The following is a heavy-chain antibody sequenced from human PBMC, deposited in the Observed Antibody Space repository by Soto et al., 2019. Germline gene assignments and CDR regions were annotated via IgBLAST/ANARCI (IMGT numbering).Heavy chain of an antibody. D-gene: IGHD2-15*01. Sequence: EVQLVESGGALVQPGGSLRLSCAASGFTFRSYWMHWVRQAPGKGLGWVSRINSDGSSTSYADSVKGRFTISRDNAKKTLELQMNSLSAEDTAVYYCVRTSLVVAAATREDYWGQGTLVTVSS. CDR1: GFTFRSYW. J-gene: IGHJ4*02. V-gene: IGHV3-74*01. CDR3: VRTSLVVAAATREDY. CDR2: INSDGSST.